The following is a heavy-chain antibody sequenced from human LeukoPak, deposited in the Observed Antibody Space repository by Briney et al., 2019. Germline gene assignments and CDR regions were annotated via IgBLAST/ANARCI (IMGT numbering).Heavy chain of an antibody. CDR3: ARVPTLGGKYYYGMDV. V-gene: IGHV3-30*04. Sequence: GGSLRLSCAASGFTFSSYAMHWVRQAPGKGLEWVAVISYDGTNKYYADSVKGRFTISRDKSKNTLYLQMNSLKAEDTALYYCARVPTLGGKYYYGMDVWGKGTTVTVSS. D-gene: IGHD1-26*01. CDR1: GFTFSSYA. CDR2: ISYDGTNK. J-gene: IGHJ6*04.